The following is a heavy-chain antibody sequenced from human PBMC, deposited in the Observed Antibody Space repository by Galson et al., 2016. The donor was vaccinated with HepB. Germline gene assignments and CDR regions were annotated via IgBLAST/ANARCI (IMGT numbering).Heavy chain of an antibody. D-gene: IGHD1/OR15-1a*01. CDR3: ARDRGWNNCDY. CDR1: DFTFSDYT. V-gene: IGHV3-30-3*01. CDR2: ISYDGSGK. J-gene: IGHJ4*02. Sequence: SLRLSCAASDFTFSDYTMHWVRQAPGKGLEWVAVISYDGSGKFYTDSVKGRFTISRDNSENTLYLQMNSLTVEDTAVYYCARDRGWNNCDYWGQGTLVTVSS.